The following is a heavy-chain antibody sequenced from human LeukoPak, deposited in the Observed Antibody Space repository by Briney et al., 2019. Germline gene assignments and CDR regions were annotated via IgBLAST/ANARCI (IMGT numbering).Heavy chain of an antibody. CDR3: ARDPHGSGSIHDAFDI. V-gene: IGHV3-33*01. CDR2: IWYDGSNK. CDR1: GFTFSSYG. Sequence: GGSLRLSCAASGFTFSSYGMHWVRQAPGKGLEWVAVIWYDGSNKYYADSVKGRFTISRDNSKNTLYLQMNSLRAEDTAVYYCARDPHGSGSIHDAFDIWGQGTMVTVSS. D-gene: IGHD3-10*01. J-gene: IGHJ3*02.